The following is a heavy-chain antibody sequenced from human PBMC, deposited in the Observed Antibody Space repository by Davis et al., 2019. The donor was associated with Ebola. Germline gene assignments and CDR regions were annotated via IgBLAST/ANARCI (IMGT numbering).Heavy chain of an antibody. CDR1: GLIFSNCD. Sequence: GESLKISCATSGLIFSNCDMHWVRQTPGKGLEWVAFIQYDGGSKYYADSVKGRFTISRDNAKNSLYLQMNSLRDEDTAVYYCARDLPGGDWYFDLWGRGTLVTVSS. D-gene: IGHD1-14*01. CDR3: ARDLPGGDWYFDL. CDR2: IQYDGGSK. J-gene: IGHJ2*01. V-gene: IGHV3-30*02.